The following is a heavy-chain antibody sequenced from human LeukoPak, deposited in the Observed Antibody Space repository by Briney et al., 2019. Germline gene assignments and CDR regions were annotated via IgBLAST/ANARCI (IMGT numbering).Heavy chain of an antibody. V-gene: IGHV1-3*01. Sequence: ASVKVSCKGSGYTFTNYAVHWVRQAPGQRLEWLGWINPGNGDTKYSQNFQGRVTVTGDTPAATAYVELNSLTSEDTAVYYCARERWHCRVNCYSVYYYALDVWGQGTTVTVSS. D-gene: IGHD2-15*01. J-gene: IGHJ6*02. CDR2: INPGNGDT. CDR3: ARERWHCRVNCYSVYYYALDV. CDR1: GYTFTNYA.